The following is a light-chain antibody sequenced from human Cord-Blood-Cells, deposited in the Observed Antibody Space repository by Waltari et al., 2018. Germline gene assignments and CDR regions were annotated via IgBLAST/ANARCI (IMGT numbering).Light chain of an antibody. J-gene: IGLJ2*01. V-gene: IGLV2-23*01. CDR3: CSYAGSSTLV. CDR1: RTDVGGYNL. CDR2: EGS. Sequence: QSALTQPAPVSGSPGQSIPISRTRTRTDVGGYNLVSWYQQHPGKTPKLMIYEGSKRPSGVSNRFSGSKSGNTASLTISGLQAEDEADYYCCSYAGSSTLVFGGGTKLTVL.